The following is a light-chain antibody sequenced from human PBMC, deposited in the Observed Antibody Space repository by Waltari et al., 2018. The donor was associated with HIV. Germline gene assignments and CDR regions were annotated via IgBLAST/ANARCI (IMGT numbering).Light chain of an antibody. J-gene: IGLJ3*02. CDR3: ATWDTTLGGV. CDR2: ENN. V-gene: IGLV1-51*02. Sequence: QSVLTQPPSVSAAPGQKVTISCSGSNSNIGNNYVSWYQQLPGTVPKVLIYENNRRPSGFPDRFSAPKSGTSATLGIAGLQPGDEADYYCATWDTTLGGVFGGGTRLTVL. CDR1: NSNIGNNY.